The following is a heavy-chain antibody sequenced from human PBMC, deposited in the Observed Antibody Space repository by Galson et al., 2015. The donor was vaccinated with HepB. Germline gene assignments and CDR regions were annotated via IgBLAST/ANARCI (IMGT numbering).Heavy chain of an antibody. J-gene: IGHJ3*02. CDR3: ERDAGDGRSAYAFDI. CDR1: GFTFSDNY. Sequence: SLRLSCAASGFTFSDNYMSWIRQAPGTGLEWVSYISSSSSYTNYADSVKGRFTIFRDNAKNSLYLQMNSLRAEDTAVYYCERDAGDGRSAYAFDIWGQGTMVTVSS. V-gene: IGHV3-11*06. CDR2: ISSSSSYT. D-gene: IGHD2-21*01.